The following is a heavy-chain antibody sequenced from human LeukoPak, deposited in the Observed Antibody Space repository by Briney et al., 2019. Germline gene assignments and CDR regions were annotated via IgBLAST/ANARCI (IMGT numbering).Heavy chain of an antibody. D-gene: IGHD3-3*01. J-gene: IGHJ6*02. CDR2: IYSSGST. CDR3: AREIYDFWSGYLYYYYGMDV. CDR1: GGSISRYY. Sequence: SESLSLTCTVSGGSISRYYWSWIRQPAGKGMEWIGRIYSSGSTNYNPSLKSRVTMSVDTSKTQFSLKLSSVTAADTAVYYCAREIYDFWSGYLYYYYGMDVWGQGTTVTVSS. V-gene: IGHV4-4*07.